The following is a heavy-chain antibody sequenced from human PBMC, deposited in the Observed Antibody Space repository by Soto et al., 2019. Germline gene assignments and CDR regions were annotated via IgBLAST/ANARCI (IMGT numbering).Heavy chain of an antibody. J-gene: IGHJ6*02. Sequence: EVQLVESGGGLVKPGGSLRLSCAASGFTFSSYSMNWVRQAPGKGLEWVSSISSSSSYIYYADSVKGRFTISRDNAKTPLYLHMNRLRAEDTAVYYCAREVHLDTASEYYYYGMDVWGQGTTVTVSS. CDR1: GFTFSSYS. V-gene: IGHV3-21*01. D-gene: IGHD1-1*01. CDR2: ISSSSSYI. CDR3: AREVHLDTASEYYYYGMDV.